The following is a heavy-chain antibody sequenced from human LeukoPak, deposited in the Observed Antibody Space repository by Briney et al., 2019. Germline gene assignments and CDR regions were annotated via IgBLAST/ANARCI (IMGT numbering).Heavy chain of an antibody. CDR2: INPNSAGT. Sequence: ASVKVSCKAPGYTFNGYSVHWLRQAPGQGLEWMGWINPNSAGTNYAQKFQGRVTMTRDTSISTAYMELSRLKSDDTAMYYCARGGVSIYWGQGTLVTVSS. J-gene: IGHJ4*02. V-gene: IGHV1-2*02. CDR1: GYTFNGYS. CDR3: ARGGVSIY.